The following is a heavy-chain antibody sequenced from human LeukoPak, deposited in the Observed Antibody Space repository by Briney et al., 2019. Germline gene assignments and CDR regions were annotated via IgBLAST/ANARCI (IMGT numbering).Heavy chain of an antibody. V-gene: IGHV4-38-2*02. J-gene: IGHJ1*01. CDR2: IYHSGST. CDR1: TYSISNGYY. D-gene: IGHD3-22*01. CDR3: ARDRYYYDSSGYSSEYFQH. Sequence: PSETLSLTCVVSTYSISNGYYWGWIRQPPWKGLEWIGSIYHSGSTYYNPSLKSRVTISVDTSKNQFPLKLSSVTAADTAVYYCARDRYYYDSSGYSSEYFQHWGQGTLVTVSS.